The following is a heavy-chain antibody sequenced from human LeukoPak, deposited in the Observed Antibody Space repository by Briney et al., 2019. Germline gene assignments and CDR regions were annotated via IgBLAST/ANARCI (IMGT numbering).Heavy chain of an antibody. V-gene: IGHV5-51*01. J-gene: IGHJ5*02. CDR2: IYPGDSDT. Sequence: GGSLKISFKGSGYRFTSYWIGWVRPMPGKGVEWMGIIYPGDSDTRYSPSFQGQVTISADKSTSTAYLQWSSLKASDTAMYYCARRNGPPGGGFDHWGQGTLVTVSS. D-gene: IGHD3-16*01. CDR3: ARRNGPPGGGFDH. CDR1: GYRFTSYW.